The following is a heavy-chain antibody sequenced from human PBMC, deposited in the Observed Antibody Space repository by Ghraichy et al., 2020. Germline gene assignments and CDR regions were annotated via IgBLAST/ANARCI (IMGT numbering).Heavy chain of an antibody. Sequence: SQTLSLTYAISGDSVSSNSAAWNWIRQSPSRGLEWLGRTYYRSKWYNDYAVSVKSRISINPDTSKNQFSLQLNSVTPEDTAVYYCARDHNSPQTTVVTPGSYYDGMDGWGQGTTVSVYS. CDR1: GDSVSSNSAA. J-gene: IGHJ6*02. CDR2: TYYRSKWYN. D-gene: IGHD4-23*01. CDR3: ARDHNSPQTTVVTPGSYYDGMDG. V-gene: IGHV6-1*01.